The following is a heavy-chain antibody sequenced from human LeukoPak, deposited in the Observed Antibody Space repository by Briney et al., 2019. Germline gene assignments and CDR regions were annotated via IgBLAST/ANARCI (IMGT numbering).Heavy chain of an antibody. J-gene: IGHJ4*02. CDR3: ARVLTGYYFDY. Sequence: GGSLRLSCAASGFTFSSYGMHWVRQAPGKGLEWVAVVWYDGSNKYYADSVKGRFTISRDNSKNTLYLQMNSLRAEDTAVYYCARVLTGYYFDYWGQGTLVTVSS. V-gene: IGHV3-33*01. D-gene: IGHD3-9*01. CDR1: GFTFSSYG. CDR2: VWYDGSNK.